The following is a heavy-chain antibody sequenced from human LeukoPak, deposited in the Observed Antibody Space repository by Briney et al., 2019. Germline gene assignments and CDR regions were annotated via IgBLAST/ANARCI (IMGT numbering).Heavy chain of an antibody. CDR1: GLTFSAYA. CDR3: AKTPKGDSSGYAEYFQH. V-gene: IGHV3-23*01. CDR2: ITGSGGST. J-gene: IGHJ1*01. Sequence: PGGSLRLSCAASGLTFSAYAMSWVRQAPGKGLEWVSAITGSGGSTNSADSVKGRFTISRDNSKNTLYLQMNSLRAEDTAVYYCAKTPKGDSSGYAEYFQHWGQGTLVTVSS. D-gene: IGHD3-22*01.